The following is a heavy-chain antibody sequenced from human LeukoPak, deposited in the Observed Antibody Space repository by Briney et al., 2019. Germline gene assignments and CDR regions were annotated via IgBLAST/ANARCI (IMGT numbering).Heavy chain of an antibody. J-gene: IGHJ4*02. D-gene: IGHD5-24*01. CDR2: IKQDGSEK. Sequence: PGGSLRLSCTASGFTFSSYWMNWVRQAPGKGLEWVVNIKQDGSEKYYVDSVKGRFTISRDNAKKSLYLQMNSLRAEDTAVYYCARETEMANLDYWGQGTLVTVSS. CDR1: GFTFSSYW. CDR3: ARETEMANLDY. V-gene: IGHV3-7*04.